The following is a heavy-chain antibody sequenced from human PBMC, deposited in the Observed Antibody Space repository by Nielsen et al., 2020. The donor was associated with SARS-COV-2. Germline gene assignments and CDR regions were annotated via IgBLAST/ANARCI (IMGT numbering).Heavy chain of an antibody. J-gene: IGHJ6*02. CDR2: IGGNGRNI. CDR3: ARDGLTDIYYGMDV. D-gene: IGHD2-21*02. CDR1: GFTLSFSS. V-gene: IGHV3-48*04. Sequence: GESLKISCEASGFTLSFSSVNWIRQAPGKALEWLSYIGGNGRNIFYADSVKGRFTISRDNAENSLSLQMNSLRAEDTAVYYCARDGLTDIYYGMDVWGQGTTVTVSS.